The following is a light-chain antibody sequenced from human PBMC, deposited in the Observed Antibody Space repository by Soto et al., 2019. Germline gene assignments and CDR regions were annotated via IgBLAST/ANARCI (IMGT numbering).Light chain of an antibody. CDR3: SSYTKSNTLV. J-gene: IGLJ1*01. CDR2: DIT. CDR1: SSDVGGYNS. Sequence: SVLTQPASVSGSPGQSITISCTGTSSDVGGYNSVSWYQQHPGKAPKLMIYDITNRPSGVSDRFSGSQSGNTASLTISGLQAEDEADYYCSSYTKSNTLVFGAGTKVTVL. V-gene: IGLV2-14*01.